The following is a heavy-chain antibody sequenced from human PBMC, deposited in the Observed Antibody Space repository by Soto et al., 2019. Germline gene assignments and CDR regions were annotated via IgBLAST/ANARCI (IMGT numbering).Heavy chain of an antibody. CDR2: ISAYNGNT. CDR1: GYTFTSYG. J-gene: IGHJ4*02. V-gene: IGHV1-18*01. Sequence: QVPLVQSGAEVKKPGASVKVSCKASGYTFTSYGISWVRQAPGQGLEWMGWISAYNGNTNYAQKLRGRVTMTTDTSTSTAYMELRSLRSDDTAVYYCARSTDDYIWGSYRYPRGYYFDYWGQGTLVTVSS. CDR3: ARSTDDYIWGSYRYPRGYYFDY. D-gene: IGHD3-16*02.